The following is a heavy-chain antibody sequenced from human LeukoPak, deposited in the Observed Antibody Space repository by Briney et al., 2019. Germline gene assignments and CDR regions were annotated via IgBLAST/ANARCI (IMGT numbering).Heavy chain of an antibody. J-gene: IGHJ3*02. CDR1: GDSVSSNSAA. D-gene: IGHD2-15*01. V-gene: IGHV6-1*01. CDR2: TYYRSKWYN. CDR3: ARGGHYCGGGGCDDDDAFDI. Sequence: SQTLSLTCAISGDSVSSNSAAWNWIRQSPSRGLEWLGRTYYRSKWYNDYAVSVKSRITINPDTSKNQFSMQLNAVTPEDTAVYYCARGGHYCGGGGCDDDDAFDIWGQGTMVTVSS.